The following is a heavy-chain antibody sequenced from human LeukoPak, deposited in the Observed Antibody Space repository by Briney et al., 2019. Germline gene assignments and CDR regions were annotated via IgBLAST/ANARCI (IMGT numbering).Heavy chain of an antibody. Sequence: GGSLRLSCAASGFTFSSYAMNWVRQAPDKGLEWVAFISYDGINKYYADSVKGRFTISRDNSKNTLFLQMNSLRPEDTAVYYCARAYSSSWHYFAYWGQGTLVTVSS. CDR1: GFTFSSYA. CDR2: ISYDGINK. CDR3: ARAYSSSWHYFAY. D-gene: IGHD6-13*01. V-gene: IGHV3-30-3*01. J-gene: IGHJ4*02.